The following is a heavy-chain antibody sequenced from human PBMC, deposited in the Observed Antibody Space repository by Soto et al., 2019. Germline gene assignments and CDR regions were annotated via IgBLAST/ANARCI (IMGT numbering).Heavy chain of an antibody. J-gene: IGHJ5*02. Sequence: PSETLSLTCTVSGGSISSGGYYWSWIRQHPGKGLEWIGYIYYSGSTYYNPSLKSRVTISVDTSKNQFSLKLSSVTAADTAVYYCARESGYCSGGSCYSVYNWFDPWGQGTLVTVS. CDR1: GGSISSGGYY. CDR3: ARESGYCSGGSCYSVYNWFDP. V-gene: IGHV4-31*03. D-gene: IGHD2-15*01. CDR2: IYYSGST.